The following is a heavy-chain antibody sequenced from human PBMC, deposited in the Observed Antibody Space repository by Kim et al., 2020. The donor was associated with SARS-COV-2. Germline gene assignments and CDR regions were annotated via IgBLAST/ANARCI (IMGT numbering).Heavy chain of an antibody. Sequence: GGSLRLSCAASGFVFSHYTMNWVRQAAGKGLEWVSAIRNGGDSTYYADSVKGRFTISRDNSRNTLWLQLNSLRAEDTAVYYCAKDSGFGGEDYWGQGTL. CDR3: AKDSGFGGEDY. V-gene: IGHV3-23*01. D-gene: IGHD3-22*01. CDR2: IRNGGDST. CDR1: GFVFSHYT. J-gene: IGHJ4*02.